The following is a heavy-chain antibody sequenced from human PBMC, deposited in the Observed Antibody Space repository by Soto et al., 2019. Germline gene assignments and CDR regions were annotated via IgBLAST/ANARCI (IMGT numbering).Heavy chain of an antibody. D-gene: IGHD3-10*01. CDR3: AKDFRVMAYYGSGSYYSDY. CDR1: GFTFSSYA. V-gene: IGHV3-23*01. J-gene: IGHJ4*02. Sequence: EVQLLESRGGLVQPGGSLRLSCAASGFTFSSYAMSWVRQAPGKGLEWVSAISGSGGSTYYADSVKGRFTISRDNSKNTLYLQMNSLRAEDTAVYYCAKDFRVMAYYGSGSYYSDYWGQGTLVTVSS. CDR2: ISGSGGST.